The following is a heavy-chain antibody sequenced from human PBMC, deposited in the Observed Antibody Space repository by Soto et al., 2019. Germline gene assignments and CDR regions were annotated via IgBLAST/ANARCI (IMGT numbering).Heavy chain of an antibody. CDR1: GFTFYDYG. D-gene: IGHD3-16*01. CDR3: AKEKGFGGVRKGMDV. CDR2: ISWNSGSI. J-gene: IGHJ6*02. V-gene: IGHV3-9*01. Sequence: SLSLSCAASGFTFYDYGMHVVRHAPGKGLEWVSGISWNSGSIGYADSVKGRFTISRDNAKNSLYLQMNSLRAEDTALYYCAKEKGFGGVRKGMDVWGQGTTVTVSS.